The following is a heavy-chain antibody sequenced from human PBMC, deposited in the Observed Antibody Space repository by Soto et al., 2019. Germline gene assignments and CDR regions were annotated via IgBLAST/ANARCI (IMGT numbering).Heavy chain of an antibody. CDR1: GYTFTSYA. V-gene: IGHV1-3*01. CDR3: ATDRPRGYSYGFDGKRYYYIYGIDV. CDR2: INAGNGNT. D-gene: IGHD5-18*01. J-gene: IGHJ6*04. Sequence: ASVKVSCKASGYTFTSYAMHWVRQAPGQRLEWMGWINAGNGNTKYSQKFQGRVTITRDTSASTAYMELSSLRSEDTAVYYCATDRPRGYSYGFDGKRYYYIYGIDVCGEVPTVIISS.